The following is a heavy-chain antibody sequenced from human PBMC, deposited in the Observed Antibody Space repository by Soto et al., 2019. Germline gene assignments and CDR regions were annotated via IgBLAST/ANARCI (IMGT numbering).Heavy chain of an antibody. Sequence: SETLSLTCTVSGGYISSYYWSWIRQPPGKGLEWIGYIYYSGSTNYNPSLKSRVTISVDTSKNQFSLKVSSVTAADTAVYYCARRWGTSFGFWGQGTLVTVSS. CDR2: IYYSGST. J-gene: IGHJ4*02. V-gene: IGHV4-59*01. D-gene: IGHD7-27*01. CDR3: ARRWGTSFGF. CDR1: GGYISSYY.